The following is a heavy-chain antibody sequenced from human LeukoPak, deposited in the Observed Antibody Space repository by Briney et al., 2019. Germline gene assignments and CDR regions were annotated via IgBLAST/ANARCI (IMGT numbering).Heavy chain of an antibody. Sequence: SGGSLRLSCAASGFTFSDYYMSWIRQAPGKGLEWVSYISSSGSTIYYADSVKGRFTISRDNAKNSLCLQMNSLRAEDTAVYYCARVRMDYGSGSPADYWGQGTLVTVSS. CDR2: ISSSGSTI. V-gene: IGHV3-11*01. J-gene: IGHJ4*02. D-gene: IGHD3-10*01. CDR3: ARVRMDYGSGSPADY. CDR1: GFTFSDYY.